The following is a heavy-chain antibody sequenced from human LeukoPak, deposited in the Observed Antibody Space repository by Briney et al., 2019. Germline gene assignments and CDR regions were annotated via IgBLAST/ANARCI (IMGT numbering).Heavy chain of an antibody. Sequence: SETLSLTCAVYGGSFSGYYWSWIRQPPGKGLEWIGEINHSGSTNYNPSLKSRVTISVDTSKNQFSLKLSSVAAADTAVYYCARGSAKYYYDSSGYYADYWGQGTLVTVSS. CDR2: INHSGST. CDR3: ARGSAKYYYDSSGYYADY. J-gene: IGHJ4*02. V-gene: IGHV4-34*01. D-gene: IGHD3-22*01. CDR1: GGSFSGYY.